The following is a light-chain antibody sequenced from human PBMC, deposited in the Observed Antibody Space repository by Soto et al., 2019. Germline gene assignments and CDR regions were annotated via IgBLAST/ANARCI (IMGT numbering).Light chain of an antibody. CDR2: GNS. V-gene: IGLV1-40*01. J-gene: IGLJ2*01. CDR3: SSYTTSSTVI. Sequence: QSVLTQPPSVSGAPGQRVTISCTGSSSNIGAGYDVHWYQQLPGTAPKLLIYGNSNRPSGVPDRFSGSKSGTSASLAISELRPDDEADYYCSSYTTSSTVIFGGGTQLTVL. CDR1: SSNIGAGYD.